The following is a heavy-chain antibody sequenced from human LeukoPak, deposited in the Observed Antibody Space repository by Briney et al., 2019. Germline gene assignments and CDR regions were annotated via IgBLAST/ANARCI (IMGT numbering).Heavy chain of an antibody. CDR2: IYYSGST. Sequence: SETLTLTCTVSGGSISSSTYYWGWIRQPPGKGLEWIGSIYYSGSTYYNPSLKSRVTISVDTSKNQFSLKLSTVTAADTAVYYCARLWFGNWFDPWGQGTVAPVS. CDR3: ARLWFGNWFDP. CDR1: GGSISSSTYY. J-gene: IGHJ5*02. D-gene: IGHD3-10*01. V-gene: IGHV4-39*01.